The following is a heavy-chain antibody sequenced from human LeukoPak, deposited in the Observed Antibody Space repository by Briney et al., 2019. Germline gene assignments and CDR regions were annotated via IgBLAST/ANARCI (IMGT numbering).Heavy chain of an antibody. D-gene: IGHD6-6*01. V-gene: IGHV1-2*02. J-gene: IGHJ4*02. CDR1: GYTFTGYY. CDR3: ARVPEYSSSSFNY. CDR2: INPNSGGT. Sequence: ASVKVSCKASGYTFTGYYIHWVRQAPGQGPEWMGWINPNSGGTNYAQKFQGRVTMTRDTSISTAYMELSRLRSDDTAVYYCARVPEYSSSSFNYWGQGTLVTVSS.